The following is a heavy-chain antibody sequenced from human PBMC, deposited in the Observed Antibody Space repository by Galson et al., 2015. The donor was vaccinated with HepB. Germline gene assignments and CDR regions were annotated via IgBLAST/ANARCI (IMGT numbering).Heavy chain of an antibody. CDR2: IWRDGNDK. CDR1: GFTFSDYA. Sequence: SLRLSCAASGFTFSDYALHWVRQAPGKGLEWVAVIWRDGNDKYYTDSVKGRFTISRDNSKDTLYLQMNSLRAEDTAVYYCASSIIVAGLLDFWGQGALVTVSS. J-gene: IGHJ4*02. CDR3: ASSIIVAGLLDF. D-gene: IGHD6-13*01. V-gene: IGHV3-33*08.